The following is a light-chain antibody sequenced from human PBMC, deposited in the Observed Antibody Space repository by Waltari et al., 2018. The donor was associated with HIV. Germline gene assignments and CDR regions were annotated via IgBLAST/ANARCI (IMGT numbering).Light chain of an antibody. J-gene: IGLJ1*01. CDR3: QAWDSSTADYV. CDR2: QDT. V-gene: IGLV3-1*01. CDR1: TLGDKY. Sequence: SYELTQPPSVSVSPGQTATITCSGDTLGDKYGCWYQQKPGQSPVLVIYQDTKRPAGIPERFSGSKSGNTATLTISGTQAMDEADYYCQAWDSSTADYVFGTGTKVTVL.